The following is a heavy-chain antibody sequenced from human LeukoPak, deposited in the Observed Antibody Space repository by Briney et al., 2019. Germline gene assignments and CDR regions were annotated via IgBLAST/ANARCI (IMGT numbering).Heavy chain of an antibody. Sequence: SETLSLTCSVFGGSITGYYWNWIRQSPAKGLEWIGYFYFSGSTNYSPSLKGRPTISVDMSRNQISLKLTSVTAADTAVYYCARGIVGLMAFDIWGQGTMVSVSS. CDR1: GGSITGYY. J-gene: IGHJ3*02. V-gene: IGHV4-4*09. CDR2: FYFSGST. CDR3: ARGIVGLMAFDI. D-gene: IGHD1-26*01.